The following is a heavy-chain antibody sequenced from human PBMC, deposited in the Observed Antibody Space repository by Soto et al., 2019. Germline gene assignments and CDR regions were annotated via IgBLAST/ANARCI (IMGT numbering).Heavy chain of an antibody. D-gene: IGHD3-10*01. V-gene: IGHV3-48*03. Sequence: VGSLRLSCAASGFTFSSYEMNWVRQAPGKGLEWVSYISSSGSTIYYADSVKGRFTISRDNAKNSLYLQMNSLRAEDTAVYYFAREDYYGSGSYYPDSPFDYWGQGTLLTVSS. J-gene: IGHJ4*02. CDR3: AREDYYGSGSYYPDSPFDY. CDR2: ISSSGSTI. CDR1: GFTFSSYE.